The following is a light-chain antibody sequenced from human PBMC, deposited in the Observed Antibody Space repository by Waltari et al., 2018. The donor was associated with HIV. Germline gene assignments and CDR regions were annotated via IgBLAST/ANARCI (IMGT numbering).Light chain of an antibody. V-gene: IGLV3-21*02. CDR1: NIGSES. J-gene: IGLJ1*01. Sequence: SYVLTQPPSVSVAPGQTARITCGGNNIGSESVHWYQQKQGQAPVVVVYDDSDRPSGIPERFSGSNSGNTATLTVSRVEAGDEADYYCQVWDSSSDRYVFVTVTKVTVL. CDR2: DDS. CDR3: QVWDSSSDRYV.